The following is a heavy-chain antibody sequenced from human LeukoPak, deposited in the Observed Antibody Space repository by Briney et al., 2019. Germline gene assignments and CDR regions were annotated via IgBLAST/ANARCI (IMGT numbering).Heavy chain of an antibody. J-gene: IGHJ3*02. CDR3: ASGIDGGYESDAFDI. D-gene: IGHD5-12*01. CDR1: GYLFTSYW. CDR2: IYPGDCDT. Sequence: GVSLDISCEVSGYLFTSYWIGWVRQVPGKGLEWMGNIYPGDCDTIYSASSQRHVTLSPQNSINPPSLQWRPLKASDTAMYYCASGIDGGYESDAFDIWGQGTMGTVSS. V-gene: IGHV5-51*01.